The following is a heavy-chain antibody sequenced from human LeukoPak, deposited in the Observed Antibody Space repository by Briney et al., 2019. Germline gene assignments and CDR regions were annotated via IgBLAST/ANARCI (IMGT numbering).Heavy chain of an antibody. CDR2: FDPEDGET. Sequence: ASVKVSCKVSGYTLTELSMHWVRQAPGKGLEWMGGFDPEDGETIYAQKFQGRVTMTEDTSTDAAYMELSSLRSEDTAVYYCATADTRGYAPFDYWGQGTLVTVSS. D-gene: IGHD5-12*01. CDR1: GYTLTELS. V-gene: IGHV1-24*01. CDR3: ATADTRGYAPFDY. J-gene: IGHJ4*02.